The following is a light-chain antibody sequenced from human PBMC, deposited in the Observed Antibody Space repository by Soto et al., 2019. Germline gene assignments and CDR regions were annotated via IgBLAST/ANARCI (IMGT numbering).Light chain of an antibody. V-gene: IGKV1-5*01. CDR1: PSISSW. Sequence: DIHMTQSPSTLSASVGDRVTITCRASPSISSWLAWYPKKPGKAPKLLIYDASSLVSGVPSRFGGRGSWTAFSLTIRRPQPSVGATLYCQLNNSDPQMLGQGTTV. CDR2: DAS. J-gene: IGKJ1*01. CDR3: QLNNSDPQM.